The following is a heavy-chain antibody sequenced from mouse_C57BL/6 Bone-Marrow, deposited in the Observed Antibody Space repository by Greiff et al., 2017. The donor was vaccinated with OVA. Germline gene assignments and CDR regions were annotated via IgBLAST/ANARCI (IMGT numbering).Heavy chain of an antibody. D-gene: IGHD2-5*01. J-gene: IGHJ4*01. V-gene: IGHV5-2*01. CDR2: INSDGGST. CDR3: ARHANYSNESYAMDY. CDR1: EYEFPSHD. Sequence: EVKLMESGGGLVQPGESLKLSCESNEYEFPSHDMSWVRKTPEKRLELVAAINSDGGSTYYPDTMERRFIISRDNTKKTLYLQMSSLRSEDTALYYCARHANYSNESYAMDYWGQGTSVTVSS.